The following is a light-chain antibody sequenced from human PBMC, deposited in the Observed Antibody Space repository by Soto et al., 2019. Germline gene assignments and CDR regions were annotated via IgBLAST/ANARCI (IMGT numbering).Light chain of an antibody. CDR3: SSYAGSSNV. CDR2: DVS. CDR1: SSDVGGYNY. J-gene: IGLJ1*01. Sequence: QSALTQPRSVSGSPGQSVTISCTGTSSDVGGYNYVSWYQHHPGKAPKVMIYDVSKRPSGVPDRFSGSKSGNTASLTISGLQAEDEADYYCSSYAGSSNVFGTGTKVTV. V-gene: IGLV2-11*01.